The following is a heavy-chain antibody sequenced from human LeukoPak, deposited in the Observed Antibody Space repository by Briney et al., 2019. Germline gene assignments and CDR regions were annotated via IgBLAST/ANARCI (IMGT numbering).Heavy chain of an antibody. V-gene: IGHV3-21*01. Sequence: GGSLRLSCGASGFTFGNYNMNWVRQAPGEGLEWVSSINSRSTYIFYADSVMGRFTISRDNAKNSLFLQMNSLRAEDTAVYYCTRDETNGFDSWGQGTLVTVSS. D-gene: IGHD1-14*01. CDR3: TRDETNGFDS. CDR1: GFTFGNYN. J-gene: IGHJ5*01. CDR2: INSRSTYI.